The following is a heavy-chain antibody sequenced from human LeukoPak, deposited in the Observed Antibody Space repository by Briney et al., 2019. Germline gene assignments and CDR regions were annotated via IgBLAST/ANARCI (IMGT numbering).Heavy chain of an antibody. J-gene: IGHJ6*02. CDR3: ARLRPPNSYYYYGMDV. CDR1: GGSISSYY. Sequence: KSSETLSLTCTVSGGSISSYYWSWIRQPPGKGLEWIGYIYYSGSTNYNPSLKSRVTISVDTSKNQFSLKPSSVTAADTAVYYCARLRPPNSYYYYGMDVWGQGTTVTVSS. V-gene: IGHV4-59*08. D-gene: IGHD5-24*01. CDR2: IYYSGST.